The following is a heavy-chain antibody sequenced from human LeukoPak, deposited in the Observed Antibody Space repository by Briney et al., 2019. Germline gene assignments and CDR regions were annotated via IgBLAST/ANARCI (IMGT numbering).Heavy chain of an antibody. D-gene: IGHD6-19*01. CDR3: AKDNRRHYTSGPNPDSLH. J-gene: IGHJ4*02. V-gene: IGHV3-9*01. CDR2: ISWNSGTI. Sequence: GGSLRLSCAGSGFIFNNYAMHWVRQPPGKGLEWVSGISWNSGTIDYADSVRGRFTISRDNAKNSLYLQMDSLRIEDTAFYYCAKDNRRHYTSGPNPDSLHWGQGALVTVSS. CDR1: GFIFNNYA.